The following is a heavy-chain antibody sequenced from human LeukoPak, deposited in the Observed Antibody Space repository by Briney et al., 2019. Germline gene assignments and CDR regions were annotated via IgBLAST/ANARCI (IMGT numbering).Heavy chain of an antibody. J-gene: IGHJ4*02. CDR2: INHSGST. V-gene: IGHV4-34*01. CDR3: ARGGGPTSIAAAPPLLD. Sequence: SETLSLTCAVYGGSFSGYYWSWIRQPPGKGREGMGEINHSGSTNYNPSLKSRVTISVVTSKNQFSLKLSSVTAADTAVYYCARGGGPTSIAAAPPLLDWGQGTLVTVSS. CDR1: GGSFSGYY. D-gene: IGHD6-13*01.